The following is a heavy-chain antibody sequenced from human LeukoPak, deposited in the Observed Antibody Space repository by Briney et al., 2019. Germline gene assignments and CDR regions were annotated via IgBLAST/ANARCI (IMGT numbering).Heavy chain of an antibody. J-gene: IGHJ3*02. CDR2: INPHTGGA. D-gene: IGHD4-17*01. CDR1: GHTFSGYY. Sequence: ASVKVSCKTFGHTFSGYYMQWVRQAPGQGLEWMGWINPHTGGAKYGHKFQGRVTMTRDKSINTAYMEVSSLRSDDTAVYYCARVASYGDFPDALEIWGQRTLVIVSS. CDR3: ARVASYGDFPDALEI. V-gene: IGHV1-2*02.